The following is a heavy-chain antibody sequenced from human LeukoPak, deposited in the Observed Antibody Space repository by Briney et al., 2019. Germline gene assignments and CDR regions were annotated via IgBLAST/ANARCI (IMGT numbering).Heavy chain of an antibody. CDR1: GYSFTSYW. V-gene: IGHV5-51*01. J-gene: IGHJ1*01. CDR3: ATQDYSIAAALDLGYFQH. Sequence: GESLKISCKGSGYSFTSYWIGWVRQMPGKGLEWMGIIYPGDSDTRYSSSFQGQVTISADKSISTAYLQWSSLKASDTAMYYCATQDYSIAAALDLGYFQHWGQGTLVTVSS. CDR2: IYPGDSDT. D-gene: IGHD6-13*01.